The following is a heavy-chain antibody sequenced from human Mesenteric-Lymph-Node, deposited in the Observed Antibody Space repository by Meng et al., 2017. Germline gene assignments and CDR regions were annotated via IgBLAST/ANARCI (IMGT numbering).Heavy chain of an antibody. V-gene: IGHV4-34*11. Sequence: SETLSLTCAVYGGSFSGYYWGWIRQPPGKGLEWIGSIYYSGSTYYNPSLKSRVTMSLDTSKNQVSLKLSSVTAADTAVYYCARDDYGARFGYFDYWGQGTRVTVSS. D-gene: IGHD4-17*01. CDR2: IYYSGST. J-gene: IGHJ4*02. CDR1: GGSFSGYY. CDR3: ARDDYGARFGYFDY.